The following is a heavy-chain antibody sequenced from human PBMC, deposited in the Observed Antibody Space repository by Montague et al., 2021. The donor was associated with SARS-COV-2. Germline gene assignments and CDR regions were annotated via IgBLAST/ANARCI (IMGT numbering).Heavy chain of an antibody. CDR2: TYYRSKWYN. CDR3: ASGRMVPYSSSWTTLYYYYGMDV. V-gene: IGHV6-1*01. J-gene: IGHJ6*02. D-gene: IGHD6-13*01. CDR1: GDSVSSNSAA. Sequence: CAISGDSVSSNSAAWNWIRQSLSRGLEWLGRTYYRSKWYNDYAVSVKSRITINPDTSKNQFSLQLNSVTPEDTAVYYCASGRMVPYSSSWTTLYYYYGMDVWGQGTTVTVSS.